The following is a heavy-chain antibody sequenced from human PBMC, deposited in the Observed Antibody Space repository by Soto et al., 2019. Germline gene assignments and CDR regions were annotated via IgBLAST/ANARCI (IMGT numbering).Heavy chain of an antibody. D-gene: IGHD3-10*01. J-gene: IGHJ3*02. CDR1: GFRFSDYY. Sequence: GGSLRLSCAASGFRFSDYYMNWVRQAPGKGLEWIAYSTGTGAVIYYADSVQGRFTISRDNPKNTLYLQMDSLRPEDTAVYYCARIGEFYGTGSYAHLVVFDIWGQGTLVTVSS. V-gene: IGHV3-11*01. CDR2: STGTGAVI. CDR3: ARIGEFYGTGSYAHLVVFDI.